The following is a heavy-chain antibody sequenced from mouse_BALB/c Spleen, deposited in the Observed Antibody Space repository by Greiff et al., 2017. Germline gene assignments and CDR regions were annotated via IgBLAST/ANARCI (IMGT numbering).Heavy chain of an antibody. Sequence: QVQLQQSGAELVKPGASVKLSCKASGYTFTSYWMHWVKQRPGQGLEWIGEINPSNGRTNYNEKFKSKATLTVDKSSSTAYMQLSSLTSEDSAVYYCARLEYRYDAMDYWGQGTSVTVSS. CDR3: ARLEYRYDAMDY. J-gene: IGHJ4*01. CDR2: INPSNGRT. D-gene: IGHD2-14*01. V-gene: IGHV1S81*02. CDR1: GYTFTSYW.